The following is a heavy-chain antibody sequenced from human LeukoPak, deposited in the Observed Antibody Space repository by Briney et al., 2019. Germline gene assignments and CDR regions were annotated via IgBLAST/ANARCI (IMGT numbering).Heavy chain of an antibody. CDR3: ARIVYGYDSSGYSYWFDP. Sequence: SSETLSLTCTVSGGSISSYHWSWIRQPAGKGLEWIGRIYTSGSTNYNPSLKSRVTMSVDTSKNQFSLKLSSVTAADTAVYYCARIVYGYDSSGYSYWFDPWGQGTLVTVSS. J-gene: IGHJ5*02. D-gene: IGHD3-22*01. CDR1: GGSISSYH. CDR2: IYTSGST. V-gene: IGHV4-4*07.